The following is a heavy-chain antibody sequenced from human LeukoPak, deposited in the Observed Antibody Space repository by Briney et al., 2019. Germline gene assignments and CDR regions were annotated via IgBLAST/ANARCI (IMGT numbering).Heavy chain of an antibody. Sequence: SETLSLTCTVSGGSISSYYWSWIRQPPRKGLEWIGYVSYSGSTNYNPSLKSRVTISVDTSKNQFSLKLSSVTAADTAVYYCARRTYFDLWGRGTLVTVSS. CDR2: VSYSGST. CDR3: ARRTYFDL. CDR1: GGSISSYY. J-gene: IGHJ2*01. V-gene: IGHV4-59*08.